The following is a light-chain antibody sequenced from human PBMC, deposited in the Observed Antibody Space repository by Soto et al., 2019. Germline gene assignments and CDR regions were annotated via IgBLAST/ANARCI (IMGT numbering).Light chain of an antibody. CDR2: AAS. J-gene: IGKJ3*01. CDR1: QSISSY. V-gene: IGKV1-39*01. CDR3: QQSYSTPAT. Sequence: DIQMTQSPSSLSASVGDRVTITCRASQSISSYLNWYQQKPGKAPKLLIYAASSLQSGVPSRFCGSGSGTDFTLTISSLQPEDFATYFCQQSYSTPATFGPGTKVVIK.